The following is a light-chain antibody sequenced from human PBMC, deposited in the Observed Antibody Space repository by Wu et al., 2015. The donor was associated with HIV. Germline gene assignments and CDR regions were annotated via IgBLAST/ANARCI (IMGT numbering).Light chain of an antibody. CDR3: QQYATSPHT. CDR1: QSVPSSY. Sequence: EIVLTQSPGTLSLSPGERVTLSCRASQSVPSSYLAWYQHKFGQAPRLLISGASSRATGIPDRFSGSGSGADFTLTISWLEPEDSAVYYCQQYATSPHTFGQGTKLEIK. CDR2: GAS. V-gene: IGKV3-20*01. J-gene: IGKJ2*01.